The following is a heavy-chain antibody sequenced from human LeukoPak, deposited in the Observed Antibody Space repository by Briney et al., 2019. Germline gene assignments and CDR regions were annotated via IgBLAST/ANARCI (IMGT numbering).Heavy chain of an antibody. D-gene: IGHD1-7*01. Sequence: SETLSLTCTVSGGSVSNYFWTWIRQPPGKGLEWIGYIYYSGSTNYNPSLKSRVTISVDTSKNEFSLNLNSVTAADTAVYFCARGPDNWNSFFDYWGQGALVTVSS. V-gene: IGHV4-59*02. CDR1: GGSVSNYF. CDR3: ARGPDNWNSFFDY. CDR2: IYYSGST. J-gene: IGHJ4*02.